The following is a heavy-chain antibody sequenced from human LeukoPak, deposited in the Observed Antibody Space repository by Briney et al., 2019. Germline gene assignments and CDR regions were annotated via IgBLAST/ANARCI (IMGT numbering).Heavy chain of an antibody. CDR1: GFTFSSHD. J-gene: IGHJ4*02. CDR3: AKEPYSGSQLLDY. V-gene: IGHV3-23*01. CDR2: ITTSGGST. D-gene: IGHD1-26*01. Sequence: GGSLRLSCAASGFTFSSHDTSWVRQAPGKGLEWVSAITTSGGSTYYADSVKGRFTISRDNYKNTLYLQMNSLTAEDTALYYCAKEPYSGSQLLDYWGQGTLVTVSS.